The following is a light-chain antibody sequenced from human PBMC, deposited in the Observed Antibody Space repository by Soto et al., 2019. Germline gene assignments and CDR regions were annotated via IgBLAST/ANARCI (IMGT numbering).Light chain of an antibody. CDR1: SSDVGGYNY. CDR3: SSYTSSSTLV. CDR2: DVS. Sequence: QSVLTQPASVSGSPGQSITISCTGTSSDVGGYNYVSWYQQHPGKAPKLMIYDVSNRPSGVSNRFSGSKSGNTAPLTISGLQAEDDADYYCSSYTSSSTLVFGGGTKLTVL. J-gene: IGLJ2*01. V-gene: IGLV2-14*01.